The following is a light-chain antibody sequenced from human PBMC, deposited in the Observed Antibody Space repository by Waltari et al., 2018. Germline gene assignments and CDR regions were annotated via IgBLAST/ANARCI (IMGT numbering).Light chain of an antibody. CDR3: QQRINWPLT. CDR1: QDIDDR. CDR2: GAS. V-gene: IGKV3D-11*01. Sequence: EIVLTQSPANLSLSQGERATLSCRASQDIDDRLTWFQQKPGQVPRLLIYGASNRAADSPARFSGSGSGKDFILTISSLEPEDFAVYYCQQRINWPLTFGGGTTVDSK. J-gene: IGKJ4*02.